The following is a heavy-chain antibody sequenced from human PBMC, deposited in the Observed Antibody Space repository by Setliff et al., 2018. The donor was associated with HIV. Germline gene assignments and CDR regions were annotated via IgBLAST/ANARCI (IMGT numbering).Heavy chain of an antibody. V-gene: IGHV4-61*02. CDR2: FYTSGST. CDR3: ARDRGSGSWFDF. D-gene: IGHD1-26*01. J-gene: IGHJ4*02. CDR1: GGSITSGSYY. Sequence: SETLSLTCTVSGGSITSGSYYWSWIRQLAGKGLEWIGRFYTSGSTNYNPSLKSRVTMSVDTSKNQFSLKLISVTAADTAVYYCARDRGSGSWFDFWGQGTLVTVSS.